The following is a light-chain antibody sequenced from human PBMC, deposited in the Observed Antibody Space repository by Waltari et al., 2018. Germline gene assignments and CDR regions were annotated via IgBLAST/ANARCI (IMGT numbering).Light chain of an antibody. V-gene: IGKV3-11*01. CDR2: DAS. CDR1: QSVTRY. Sequence: IVLTQSPATLSLSPGERATLSCRASQSVTRYFAWYQQKPGQAPRLLISDASNRAAGIPARFSGSGFETDFTLTISSLEPEDSAVYCCQQRSSWPSFGGGTKVEIK. CDR3: QQRSSWPS. J-gene: IGKJ4*01.